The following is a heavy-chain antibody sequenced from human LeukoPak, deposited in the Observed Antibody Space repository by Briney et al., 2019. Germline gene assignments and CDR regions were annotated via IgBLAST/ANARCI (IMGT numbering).Heavy chain of an antibody. J-gene: IGHJ6*02. V-gene: IGHV5-51*01. CDR3: ARQNCGGDCYNGMDV. CDR2: IYPGDSDT. Sequence: GESLKISCQGSGYSFTSYWIGWVRQMPGKGLEWMGIIYPGDSDTRYSPSFQGQVTISADKSISTAYLQWSSLKASDTAMYYCARQNCGGDCYNGMDVWGQGTTVTVSS. D-gene: IGHD2-21*01. CDR1: GYSFTSYW.